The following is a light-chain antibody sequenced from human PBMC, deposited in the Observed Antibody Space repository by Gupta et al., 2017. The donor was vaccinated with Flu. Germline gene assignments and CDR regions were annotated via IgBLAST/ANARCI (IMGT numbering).Light chain of an antibody. V-gene: IGLV3-25*02. Sequence: SYELTQPPSVSVSPGQPARITCSGDALPKQLAYWSQKKQGQAPVMVLYKDRERPSAIPERFSGSSSGTTVTLTLSGAQADEEAYYYRKSTDSSGSWVFGGGTKLTVL. CDR2: KDR. CDR3: KSTDSSGSWV. J-gene: IGLJ3*02. CDR1: ALPKQL.